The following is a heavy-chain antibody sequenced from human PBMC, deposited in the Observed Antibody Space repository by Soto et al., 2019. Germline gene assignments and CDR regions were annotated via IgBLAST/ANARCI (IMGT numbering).Heavy chain of an antibody. CDR3: ARDGGRGWDFDH. CDR2: INPRTGET. V-gene: IGHV1-2*02. D-gene: IGHD3-10*01. J-gene: IGHJ4*02. CDR1: GYTFVAKY. Sequence: QVQLVQSGAEVKKPGASVMVSCKASGYTFVAKYMHWVRQAPGQGLEWMGWINPRTGETKYAQRFQGGVTMTRDTSITTVYMDLSGLGFDDTAVYYCARDGGRGWDFDHWGQGTLVTVSS.